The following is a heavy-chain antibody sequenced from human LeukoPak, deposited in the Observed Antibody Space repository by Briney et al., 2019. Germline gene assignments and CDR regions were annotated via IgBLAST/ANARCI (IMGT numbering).Heavy chain of an antibody. CDR3: ARDRGYAFDI. Sequence: PGGSLRLSCAASGFTFSTYWMHWVRQAPGKGLVWVSRINSDGSSTSYADSVKGRFTISRDNAKNTLYLQMNNLRAEDTAVYYCARDRGYAFDIWAKGQWSPSLQ. CDR1: GFTFSTYW. J-gene: IGHJ3*02. V-gene: IGHV3-74*01. D-gene: IGHD5-12*01. CDR2: INSDGSST.